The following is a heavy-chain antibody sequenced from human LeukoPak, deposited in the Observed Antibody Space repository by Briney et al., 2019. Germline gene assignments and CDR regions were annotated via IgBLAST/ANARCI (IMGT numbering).Heavy chain of an antibody. D-gene: IGHD2-2*01. CDR2: ISGSGGST. CDR3: AKDCSSTSCYAYYYYYYGMDV. Sequence: GGSLRLSCAASGFTFSSYARSWVRQAPGKGLEWVSAISGSGGSTYYADSVKGRFTISRDNSKNTLYLQMNSLRAEDTAVYYCAKDCSSTSCYAYYYYYYGMDVWSQGTTVTVSS. J-gene: IGHJ6*02. CDR1: GFTFSSYA. V-gene: IGHV3-23*01.